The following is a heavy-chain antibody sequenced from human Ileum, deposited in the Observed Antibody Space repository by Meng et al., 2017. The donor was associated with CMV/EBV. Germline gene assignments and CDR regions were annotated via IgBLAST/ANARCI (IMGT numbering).Heavy chain of an antibody. Sequence: CKASGYTYTGHYIHWVRQAPGQGLEWMGRINPNSGDTTYTQNFQGRVTMTRDTSISTAYMELSSLRSDDTAVYYCAKLGGAGNYGDYWGQGTLVTVSS. D-gene: IGHD3-3*01. V-gene: IGHV1-2*06. CDR2: INPNSGDT. CDR1: GYTYTGHY. J-gene: IGHJ4*02. CDR3: AKLGGAGNYGDY.